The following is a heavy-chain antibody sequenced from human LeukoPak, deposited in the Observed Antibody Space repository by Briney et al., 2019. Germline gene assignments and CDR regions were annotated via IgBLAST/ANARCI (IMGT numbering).Heavy chain of an antibody. CDR2: IYHSGST. Sequence: PSETLSLTCSVSGYSISSGYYWGWIRQPPGKGLEWIGSIYHSGSTYYNPSLKSRVTISVDTSKNQFSLKLSSVTAADTAVYYCARDWDDYDFWSGYSGGAFDIWGQGTMVTVSS. J-gene: IGHJ3*02. CDR3: ARDWDDYDFWSGYSGGAFDI. D-gene: IGHD3-3*01. V-gene: IGHV4-38-2*02. CDR1: GYSISSGYY.